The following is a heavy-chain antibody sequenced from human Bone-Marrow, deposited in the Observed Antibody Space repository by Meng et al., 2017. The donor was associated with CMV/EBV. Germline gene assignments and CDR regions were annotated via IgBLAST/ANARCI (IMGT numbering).Heavy chain of an antibody. J-gene: IGHJ4*01. CDR3: ARGQQKRDILTGPCDY. CDR2: INSNSGGT. V-gene: IGHV1-2*02. Sequence: ASVKVSCKASGYTFTGYYIHWVRQAPGQGLEWMGWINSNSGGTNYAQKFQGRVTMTRDTSISTAYMEVSRLRFDDTAVYYCARGQQKRDILTGPCDYWGHGSLVTVSS. CDR1: GYTFTGYY. D-gene: IGHD3-9*01.